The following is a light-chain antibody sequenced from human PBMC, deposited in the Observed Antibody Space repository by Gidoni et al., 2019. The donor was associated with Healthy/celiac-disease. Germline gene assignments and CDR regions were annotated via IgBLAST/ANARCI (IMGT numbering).Light chain of an antibody. Sequence: DIQMTQPPSSLSASVGDRVTITCRASQSISSYLNWYQQKPGKAPKLLIYAASSLQSGVPSRFSGSGSGTDFTLTISSLQHEDFATYDCQQSYSTRWTFGQGTKVEIK. J-gene: IGKJ1*01. V-gene: IGKV1-39*01. CDR3: QQSYSTRWT. CDR2: AAS. CDR1: QSISSY.